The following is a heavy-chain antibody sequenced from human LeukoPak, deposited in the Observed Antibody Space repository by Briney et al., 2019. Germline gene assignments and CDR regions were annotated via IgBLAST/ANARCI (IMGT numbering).Heavy chain of an antibody. Sequence: XXXXWMSXXRQAPGKXXEWVANIRHDGGEKYYVDSVKGQFTISRDNAKNSLFLQMNSLRAEDTAVYYCARDKDGGLEYWGQGTLVTVSS. CDR3: ARDKDGGLEY. D-gene: IGHD4-23*01. V-gene: IGHV3-7*01. CDR1: XXXXW. CDR2: IRHDGGEK. J-gene: IGHJ4*02.